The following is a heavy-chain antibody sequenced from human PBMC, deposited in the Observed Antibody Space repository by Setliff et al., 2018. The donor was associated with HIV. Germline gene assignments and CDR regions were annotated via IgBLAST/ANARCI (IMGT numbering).Heavy chain of an antibody. CDR2: ISGSGGST. D-gene: IGHD7-27*01. Sequence: GGSLRLSCAASGFTFNTYAMSWVRQAPGKGLEWVSVISGSGGSTFYADSVKGRFTISRDNSKNTLYLQMNSLRPEDTAVYYCARAWGGYYFDFWGQGTLVTV. CDR1: GFTFNTYA. CDR3: ARAWGGYYFDF. V-gene: IGHV3-23*01. J-gene: IGHJ4*02.